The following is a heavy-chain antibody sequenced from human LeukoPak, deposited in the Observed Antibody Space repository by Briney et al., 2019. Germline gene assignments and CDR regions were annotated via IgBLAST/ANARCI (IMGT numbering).Heavy chain of an antibody. CDR3: VSNSSSSPWFDP. CDR1: GGSISSYTRN. J-gene: IGHJ5*02. D-gene: IGHD6-6*01. CDR2: VYYTGGT. V-gene: IGHV4-39*02. Sequence: SETLSLTCTVSGGSISSYTRNWGWIRQPPGKGLEWIATVYYTGGTYYNPSLKSRVTISIDTSRNHFSLKLTTVIAADTAMYYCVSNSSSSPWFDPWGQGTLVTVSS.